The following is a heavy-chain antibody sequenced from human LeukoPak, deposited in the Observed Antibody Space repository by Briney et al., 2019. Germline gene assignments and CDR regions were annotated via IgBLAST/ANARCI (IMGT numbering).Heavy chain of an antibody. J-gene: IGHJ4*02. Sequence: ASETLSLTCTVSGYSIRSGFYWGWIRQPPGKGLEWIGNIYHSGITYYTPSLKSRVTISVDTSKNQFSLKLSSVTAADTAVYYCARHLRGYSILYYFDCWGQGTLVTVSS. CDR1: GYSIRSGFY. CDR2: IYHSGIT. V-gene: IGHV4-38-2*02. CDR3: ARHLRGYSILYYFDC. D-gene: IGHD5-18*01.